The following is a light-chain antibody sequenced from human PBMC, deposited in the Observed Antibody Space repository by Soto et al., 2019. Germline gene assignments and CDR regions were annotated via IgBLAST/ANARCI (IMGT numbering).Light chain of an antibody. V-gene: IGKV3-20*01. Sequence: EIVLTQSPGTLSLSPGERATLSCRASQSVSSNYLAWYQQKPGQAPRLLIYAASSRATGIPDRFSGSGSGSDSTLTISRLGPEDFAVYYCQQYGTSPWTFGQGTKVEIK. J-gene: IGKJ1*01. CDR3: QQYGTSPWT. CDR2: AAS. CDR1: QSVSSNY.